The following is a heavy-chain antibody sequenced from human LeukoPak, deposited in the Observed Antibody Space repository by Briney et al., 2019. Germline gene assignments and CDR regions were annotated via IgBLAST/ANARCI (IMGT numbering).Heavy chain of an antibody. J-gene: IGHJ5*02. V-gene: IGHV1-2*02. D-gene: IGHD3-10*01. CDR1: GYTFTGYY. CDR3: ARDGHMVRGVIITHWFDP. Sequence: ASVRVSCKASGYTFTGYYMHWVRQAPGQGLEWMGWINPNSGGTNYAQKFQGRVTMTRDTSISTAYMELSRLRSDDTAVYYCARDGHMVRGVIITHWFDPWGQGTLVTVSS. CDR2: INPNSGGT.